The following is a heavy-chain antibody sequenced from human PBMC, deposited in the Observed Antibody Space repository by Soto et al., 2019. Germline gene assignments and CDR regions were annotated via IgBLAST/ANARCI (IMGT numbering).Heavy chain of an antibody. V-gene: IGHV4-61*01. Sequence: QVQLQESGPGLVKPSETLSLTCTLSGGSVSTGYYYWSWIRQPPGRGLEWIGYVHYSGSTNYNSSPQSRVTISRHTSKHQLSLKLTSVTAADTAVYYCARDRAPESYFHLVFWGQGTLVTVSS. CDR1: GGSVSTGYYY. D-gene: IGHD3-10*01. J-gene: IGHJ4*02. CDR3: ARDRAPESYFHLVF. CDR2: VHYSGST.